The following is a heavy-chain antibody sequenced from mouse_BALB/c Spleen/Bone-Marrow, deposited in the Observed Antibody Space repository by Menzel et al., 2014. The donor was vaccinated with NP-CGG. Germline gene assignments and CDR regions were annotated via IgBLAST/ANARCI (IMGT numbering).Heavy chain of an antibody. CDR2: IRNKPNGYTT. CDR1: GFTFTDYY. J-gene: IGHJ2*01. Sequence: MESGGGLVQPGGSLRLSCATSGFTFTDYYMSWVRQPPGKALEWLGFIRNKPNGYTTEYSASVKGRFTISRDNSQSILYLQMNTLRAEDSATYYCARDDYGRGYWGQGTTLTVSS. V-gene: IGHV7-3*02. D-gene: IGHD1-1*01. CDR3: ARDDYGRGY.